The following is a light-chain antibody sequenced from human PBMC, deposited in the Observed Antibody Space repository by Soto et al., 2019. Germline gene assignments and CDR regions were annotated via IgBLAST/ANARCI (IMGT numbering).Light chain of an antibody. CDR3: QQLNTYPLT. CDR2: AAS. V-gene: IGKV1-9*01. Sequence: DIQLTQSPSFLSASVGDRVTITCRASQAIGHYLAWYQQRPGTAPNLLISAASTLQSGVPSRFSGSGSGTEFTLTISSLQSADFATYYCQQLNTYPLTFGGGTRVELK. J-gene: IGKJ4*02. CDR1: QAIGHY.